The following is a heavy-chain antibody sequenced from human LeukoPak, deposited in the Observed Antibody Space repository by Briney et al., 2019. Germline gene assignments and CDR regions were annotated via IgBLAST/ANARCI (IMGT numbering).Heavy chain of an antibody. CDR1: GYTFTGYY. CDR3: ATPPECSSTSCLSY. CDR2: INPNSGVT. V-gene: IGHV1-2*06. Sequence: GASVQVSCKASGYTFTGYYMHWVRQAPGQGLEWMGRINPNSGVTNFAQKFQGRVTMTRDTSISTAYMELSRLRSDDTAVYYCATPPECSSTSCLSYWGQGTLVTVSS. J-gene: IGHJ4*02. D-gene: IGHD2-2*01.